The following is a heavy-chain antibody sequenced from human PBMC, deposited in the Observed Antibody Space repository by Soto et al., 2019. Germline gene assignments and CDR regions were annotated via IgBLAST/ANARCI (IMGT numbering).Heavy chain of an antibody. CDR1: GYSISSGYY. CDR2: IYHSGNT. D-gene: IGHD6-6*01. V-gene: IGHV4-38-2*02. Sequence: SETLSLTCGVSGYSISSGYYWGWIRQPPGKGLEWIGSIYHSGNTHYSPSLKSRVSISVDTSKNQFSLKLTSVTAADTAVYFCAREYSSSAGWFDPWGQGTLVTVSS. CDR3: AREYSSSAGWFDP. J-gene: IGHJ5*02.